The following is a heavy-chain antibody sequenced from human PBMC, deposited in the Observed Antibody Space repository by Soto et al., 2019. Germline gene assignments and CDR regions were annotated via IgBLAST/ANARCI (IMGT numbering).Heavy chain of an antibody. CDR3: AKVGVYYDILTGYSLYYFDY. D-gene: IGHD3-9*01. CDR2: ISGSGGST. Sequence: EVQLLESGGGLVQPGGSLRLSCAASGFTFSSYAMSWVRQAPGKGLEWVSAISGSGGSTYYADSVKGRFTISRDNSKNTXYXXMNSLRAEDTAVYYCAKVGVYYDILTGYSLYYFDYWGQGTLVTVSS. CDR1: GFTFSSYA. J-gene: IGHJ4*02. V-gene: IGHV3-23*01.